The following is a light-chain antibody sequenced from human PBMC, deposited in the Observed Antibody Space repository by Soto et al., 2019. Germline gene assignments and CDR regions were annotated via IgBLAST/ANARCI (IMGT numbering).Light chain of an antibody. Sequence: DIQMTQSPSTLSASVGDRVTITCRASQSVSAWLAWYQQKPGKAPNLLIYKASNLESGVPSRFSGSGSGTEFTLTISSLQPDDLATYYCQQYFTYPWTFGQGTKVEIK. CDR3: QQYFTYPWT. CDR1: QSVSAW. CDR2: KAS. V-gene: IGKV1-5*03. J-gene: IGKJ1*01.